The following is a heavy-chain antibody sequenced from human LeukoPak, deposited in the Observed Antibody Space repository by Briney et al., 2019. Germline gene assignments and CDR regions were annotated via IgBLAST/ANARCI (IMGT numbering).Heavy chain of an antibody. CDR3: AKAFDYNGLRGEGGSFDC. Sequence: GGSLRLSCVASGFNFSKNDMHWGRQTTERGLEWVSAIGVGGDTYYADPVKGRFTISRESGKNSVYLQMNSLRAGDTALYFCAKAFDYNGLRGEGGSFDCWGQGALVTVSS. D-gene: IGHD4-11*01. CDR1: GFNFSKND. CDR2: IGVGGDT. V-gene: IGHV3-13*01. J-gene: IGHJ4*02.